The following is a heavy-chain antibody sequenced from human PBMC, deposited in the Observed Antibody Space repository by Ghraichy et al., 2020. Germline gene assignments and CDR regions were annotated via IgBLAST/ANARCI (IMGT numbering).Heavy chain of an antibody. CDR2: IYYSGST. J-gene: IGHJ5*02. CDR3: ARGKSTIYYYDSSGKYNWFDP. Sequence: TLSLTCTVSGGSISSGDYYWSWIRQPPGKGLEWIGYIYYSGSTYYNPSLKSRVTISVDTSKNQFSLKLSSVTAADTAVYYCARGKSTIYYYDSSGKYNWFDPWGQGTLVTVSS. CDR1: GGSISSGDYY. D-gene: IGHD3-22*01. V-gene: IGHV4-30-4*01.